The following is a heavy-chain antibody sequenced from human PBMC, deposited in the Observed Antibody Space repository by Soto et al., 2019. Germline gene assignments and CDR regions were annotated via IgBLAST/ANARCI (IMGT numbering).Heavy chain of an antibody. V-gene: IGHV4-34*01. Sequence: SETLSLTCAVSGGSFSGYYWSWIRQPPGKGLEWIGEINHSGSTNYNPSLKSRVTISVDTSKNQFSLKLSSVTAADTAVYYCARTRLATPADYWGQGTLVTVSS. J-gene: IGHJ4*02. D-gene: IGHD3-3*01. CDR3: ARTRLATPADY. CDR2: INHSGST. CDR1: GGSFSGYY.